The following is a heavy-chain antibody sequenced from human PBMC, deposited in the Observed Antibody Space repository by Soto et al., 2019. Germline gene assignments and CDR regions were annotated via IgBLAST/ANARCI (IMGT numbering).Heavy chain of an antibody. Sequence: ASVKVSCKASGYTFTSYYMHWVRQAPGQGLEWMGIINPSGGSTSYAQKFQGRVTMTRDTSTSTVYMELSSLRSEDTAVYYCARDVPGIAAAGTLGYWGQGTPVTVSS. J-gene: IGHJ4*02. CDR1: GYTFTSYY. V-gene: IGHV1-46*01. CDR3: ARDVPGIAAAGTLGY. CDR2: INPSGGST. D-gene: IGHD6-13*01.